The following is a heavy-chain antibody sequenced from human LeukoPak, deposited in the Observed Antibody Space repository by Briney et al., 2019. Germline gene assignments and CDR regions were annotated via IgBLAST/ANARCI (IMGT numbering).Heavy chain of an antibody. D-gene: IGHD4-17*01. CDR3: ARGPDDYGDYYYLDY. Sequence: SETLSLTCAVYGGSFSGYYWSWIRQPPGKGLEWIGEINHSGSTNYNPSLKSRVTISVDTSKNQFSLKLSSVTAADTAVYYCARGPDDYGDYYYLDYWGQGTLVTVSS. J-gene: IGHJ4*02. CDR2: INHSGST. CDR1: GGSFSGYY. V-gene: IGHV4-34*01.